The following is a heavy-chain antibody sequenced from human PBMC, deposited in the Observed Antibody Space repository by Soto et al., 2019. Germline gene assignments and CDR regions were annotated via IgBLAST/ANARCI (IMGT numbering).Heavy chain of an antibody. CDR1: GFAFDDYV. J-gene: IGHJ5*02. D-gene: IGHD6-13*01. CDR2: ITWNGGTI. CDR3: AKGGSAALIAPSGRDNWFDP. V-gene: IGHV3-9*01. Sequence: SPRLSCAASGFAFDDYVMHWVRQPPGRGLEWVSGITWNGGTIRYVDSVKGRFTISRDNAENSLYLQMNSLRPEDTAVYYCAKGGSAALIAPSGRDNWFDPWGQGTQVTVSS.